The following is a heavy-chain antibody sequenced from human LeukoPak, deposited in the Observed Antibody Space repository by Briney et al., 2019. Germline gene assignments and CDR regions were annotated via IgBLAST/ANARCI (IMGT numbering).Heavy chain of an antibody. Sequence: ELVANIKQDRTEKYYVDSVKGGFTISRDNAKNSLYLQMNSLRAEDTAVYYCARVHSGWVDYWGQGTLVTVSS. CDR2: IKQDRTEK. V-gene: IGHV3-7*01. J-gene: IGHJ4*02. D-gene: IGHD5-12*01. CDR3: ARVHSGWVDY.